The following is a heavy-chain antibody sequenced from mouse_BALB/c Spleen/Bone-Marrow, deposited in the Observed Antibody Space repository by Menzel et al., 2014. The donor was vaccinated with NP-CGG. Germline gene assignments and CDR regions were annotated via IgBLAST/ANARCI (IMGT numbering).Heavy chain of an antibody. CDR2: IDPENDDT. D-gene: IGHD2-1*01. V-gene: IGHV14-4*02. CDR1: GFNIKDYY. J-gene: IGHJ4*01. Sequence: EVQLVESGAELVRSGASVKLSCTASGFNIKDYYMHWVKQGPEQGLEWIGWIDPENDDTEYAPKFQGKATMTADTSSNTAYLQLSSLTSEDTAVYYCNGNYYAMDYWGQGTSVTVSS. CDR3: NGNYYAMDY.